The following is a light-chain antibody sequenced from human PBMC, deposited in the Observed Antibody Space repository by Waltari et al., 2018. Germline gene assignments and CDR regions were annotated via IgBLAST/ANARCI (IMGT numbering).Light chain of an antibody. CDR2: QDT. V-gene: IGLV3-1*01. CDR3: QAWDRGYARV. J-gene: IGLJ2*01. CDR1: KLGDKY. Sequence: SYELTQPNSVSVAPGQTASTSCSGDKLGDKYACWYQQKPGQSPVLVIHQDTKRPTGIPDRFAGSNSGNTTTLTISGTQASDEADYYCQAWDRGYARVFGGGTKLTVL.